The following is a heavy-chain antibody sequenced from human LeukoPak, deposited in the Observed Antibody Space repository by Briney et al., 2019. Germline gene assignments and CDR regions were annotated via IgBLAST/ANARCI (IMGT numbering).Heavy chain of an antibody. J-gene: IGHJ4*02. CDR1: GGSITSSTSY. Sequence: SETLSLTCSVSGGSITSSTSYWGWIRQPPGQGLEYIGSIYSSGSTYYKSSLRSRVTISIDMSKNQFSLKLTSVTAADTAVYYCARDSGQHLGYDWLHWGQGTLVTVSS. CDR2: IYSSGST. CDR3: ARDSGQHLGYDWLH. V-gene: IGHV4-39*07. D-gene: IGHD5-12*01.